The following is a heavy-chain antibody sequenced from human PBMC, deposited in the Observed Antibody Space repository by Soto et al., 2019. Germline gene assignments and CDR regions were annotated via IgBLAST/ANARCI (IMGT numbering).Heavy chain of an antibody. CDR3: ARVDLRTNYYGSGSYWGDSDY. Sequence: ASVKVSCKASGYTFTSYDINWVRQATGQGLEWMGWMNPNSGNTGYAQKFQGRVTMTRTTSISTAYMELSSLTSEDTAVYYWARVDLRTNYYGSGSYWGDSDYWGQGTLVTVSS. CDR2: MNPNSGNT. CDR1: GYTFTSYD. V-gene: IGHV1-8*01. D-gene: IGHD3-10*01. J-gene: IGHJ4*02.